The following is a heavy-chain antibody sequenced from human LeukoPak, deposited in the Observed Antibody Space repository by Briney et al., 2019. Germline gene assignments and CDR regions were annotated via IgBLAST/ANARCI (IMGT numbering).Heavy chain of an antibody. CDR2: MDSAGDT. CDR1: GFTFSSVD. CDR3: GRASVAGDPVFAY. D-gene: IGHD6-19*01. J-gene: IGHJ4*02. V-gene: IGHV3-13*04. Sequence: GGSLRLSCAAAGFTFSSVDIHWVRQATGKGLEWVSGMDSAGDTYYPGSVKGRFTISREKAKNSLYLQMNSLRAGDTAVYYCGRASVAGDPVFAYWGQGTLVTVSS.